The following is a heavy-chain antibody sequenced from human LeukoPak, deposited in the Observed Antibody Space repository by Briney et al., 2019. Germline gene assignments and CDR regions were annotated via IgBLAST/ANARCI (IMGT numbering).Heavy chain of an antibody. CDR3: ARDSGFMVRGVIIRPSMGMDV. CDR1: GYTFTSYG. J-gene: IGHJ6*04. CDR2: ISAYNGNT. D-gene: IGHD3-10*01. V-gene: IGHV1-18*04. Sequence: ASVKVSCKASGYTFTSYGISWVRQAPGQGLEWMGWISAYNGNTNYAQKLQGRVTMTTDTPTSTAYMELRSLRSDDTAVHYCARDSGFMVRGVIIRPSMGMDVWGKGTTVTVSS.